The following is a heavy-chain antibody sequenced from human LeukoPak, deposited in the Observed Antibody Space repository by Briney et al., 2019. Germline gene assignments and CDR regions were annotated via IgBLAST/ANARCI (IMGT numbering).Heavy chain of an antibody. J-gene: IGHJ4*02. Sequence: ASVKVSCKASGYTFTIYYIHWVRQAPGQGLEWMGIINPSGGTTNYAQKFQGRVTMTRDTSTSTVHMELSSLRSEDTAVYYSARGAPTAAGLGRGYWGQGTLVTVSS. D-gene: IGHD6-13*01. V-gene: IGHV1-46*01. CDR2: INPSGGTT. CDR1: GYTFTIYY. CDR3: ARGAPTAAGLGRGY.